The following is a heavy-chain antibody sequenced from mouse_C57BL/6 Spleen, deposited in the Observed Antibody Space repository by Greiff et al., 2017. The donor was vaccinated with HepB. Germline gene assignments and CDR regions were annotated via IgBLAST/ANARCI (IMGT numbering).Heavy chain of an antibody. V-gene: IGHV1-82*01. CDR1: GYAFSSSW. J-gene: IGHJ4*01. CDR3: ARSGGSSSYAMDY. Sequence: VQLQQSGPELVKPGASVKISCKASGYAFSSSWMNWVKQRPGKGLEWIGRIYPGDGDTNYNRKFKGKATLTADKSSSTAYMQLSSLTSEDSAVYFCARSGGSSSYAMDYWGQGTSVTVSS. D-gene: IGHD1-1*01. CDR2: IYPGDGDT.